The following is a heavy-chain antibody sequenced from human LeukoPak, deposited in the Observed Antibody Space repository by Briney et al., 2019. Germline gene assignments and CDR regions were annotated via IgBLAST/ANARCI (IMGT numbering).Heavy chain of an antibody. CDR3: ARDRASYGDYPTDFDY. V-gene: IGHV1-18*01. CDR1: GYTFTSYG. J-gene: IGHJ4*02. D-gene: IGHD4-17*01. Sequence: ASVKVSCKASGYTFTSYGISWVRQAPGQGLEWMGWISAYSGNTNYAQKLQGRVTMTTDTSTSTAHMELRSLRSDDTAVYYCARDRASYGDYPTDFDYWGQGTLVTVSS. CDR2: ISAYSGNT.